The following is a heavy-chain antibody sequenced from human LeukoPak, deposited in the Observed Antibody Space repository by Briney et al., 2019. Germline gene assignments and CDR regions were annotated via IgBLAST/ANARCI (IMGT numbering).Heavy chain of an antibody. CDR1: GYSFSNCG. Sequence: ASVTVSCKTSGYSFSNCGITWVREAPGQGLEWMGWIGVYNGNTKYAQNLQDRVSMTTDTSTNTAYMELRSLRSDDTAVYYCARDLFVEDSGNYFFSWGQGTLVAVSS. CDR3: ARDLFVEDSGNYFFS. CDR2: IGVYNGNT. J-gene: IGHJ5*02. V-gene: IGHV1-18*01. D-gene: IGHD3-10*01.